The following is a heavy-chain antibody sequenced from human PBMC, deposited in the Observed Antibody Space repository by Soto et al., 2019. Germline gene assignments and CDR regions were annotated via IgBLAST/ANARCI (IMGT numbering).Heavy chain of an antibody. J-gene: IGHJ5*02. CDR2: IYNSGST. V-gene: IGHV4-59*11. CDR3: ARGGPRWVDP. Sequence: YVTLSLTCSLSRNSIRNHYWSAIGPPLGKVLEWSGDIYNSGSTNYGPSLKSRVTISVDTSKTQFSLKLTSVTAADTAVYYCARGGPRWVDPWGEGILVTVS. CDR1: RNSIRNHY.